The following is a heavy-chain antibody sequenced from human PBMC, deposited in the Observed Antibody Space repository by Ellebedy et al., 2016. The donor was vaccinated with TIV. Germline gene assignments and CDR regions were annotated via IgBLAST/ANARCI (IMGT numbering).Heavy chain of an antibody. V-gene: IGHV6-1*01. CDR2: TYYRSKWYN. D-gene: IGHD2-2*01. Sequence: SQTLSLTCXISGDSVSSNSAAWNWIRQSPSRGLEWLGRTYYRSKWYNDYAVSVKSRITINPDTSKNQFSLQLNFVTPEDTAVYYCARDPSLYCSSSSCYDVDYWGQGTLVTVSS. CDR3: ARDPSLYCSSSSCYDVDY. CDR1: GDSVSSNSAA. J-gene: IGHJ4*02.